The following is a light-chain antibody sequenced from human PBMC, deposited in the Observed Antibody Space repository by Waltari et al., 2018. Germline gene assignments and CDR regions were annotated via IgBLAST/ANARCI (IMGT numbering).Light chain of an antibody. Sequence: QSVLPQPPSVSAASGQTVPISCPGSWPTIGNTNVSWYQPFPGTAPKLLMYEDDKRPSGMAGRFSGSKSGTSATLDIHGLQTGDEADYYCGTWDSSMSVGVLGGGTKVTVL. CDR2: EDD. J-gene: IGLJ2*01. V-gene: IGLV1-51*02. CDR3: GTWDSSMSVGV. CDR1: WPTIGNTN.